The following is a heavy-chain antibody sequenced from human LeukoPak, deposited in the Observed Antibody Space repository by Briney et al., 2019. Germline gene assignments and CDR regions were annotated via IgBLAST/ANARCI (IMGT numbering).Heavy chain of an antibody. J-gene: IGHJ3*02. CDR2: ISDTTSSI. CDR3: AGPPQASPFDI. Sequence: GGSLRLSCAASGFTFSNYHMNWVRQAPGKGLEWISYISDTTSSIYYADSVKGRFTISRDNGKSSLFLQMNSLRGEDTAVYYCAGPPQASPFDIWGQGTMVTVSS. V-gene: IGHV3-48*01. CDR1: GFTFSNYH.